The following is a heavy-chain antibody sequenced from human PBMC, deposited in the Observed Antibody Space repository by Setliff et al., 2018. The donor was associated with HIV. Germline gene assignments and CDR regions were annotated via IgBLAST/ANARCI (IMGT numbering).Heavy chain of an antibody. CDR2: TRNRANNYIT. V-gene: IGHV3-72*01. CDR3: VRAAVGLDV. CDR1: GFSLSDYY. Sequence: GGSLRLSCAVSGFSLSDYYMDWVRQAPGKGLEWVGRTRNRANNYITDYATSVQGRFTISRDYSKDSLFLQMDNLETEDTAVYYCVRAAVGLDVWSQGIRVTVSS. J-gene: IGHJ4*02. D-gene: IGHD1-26*01.